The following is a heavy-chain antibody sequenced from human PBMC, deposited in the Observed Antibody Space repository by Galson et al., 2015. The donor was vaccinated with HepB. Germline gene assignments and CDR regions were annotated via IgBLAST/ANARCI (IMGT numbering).Heavy chain of an antibody. CDR1: GFTFSSYW. J-gene: IGHJ4*02. CDR3: RMAAYGDPNGFDY. CDR2: INSDGSST. V-gene: IGHV3-74*01. D-gene: IGHD4-17*01. Sequence: SLRLSCAASGFTFSSYWMRWVRQAPGKGLVWVSRINSDGSSTSYADSVKGRFTISRDNAKNTLYLQMNSLRAEDTAVYYCRMAAYGDPNGFDYWGQGTLITVSS.